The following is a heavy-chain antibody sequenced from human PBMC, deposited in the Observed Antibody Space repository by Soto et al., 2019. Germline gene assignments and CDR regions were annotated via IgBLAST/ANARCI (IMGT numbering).Heavy chain of an antibody. CDR1: GYSFTSYW. D-gene: IGHD3-22*01. CDR3: ARLQYYYDSSGYYRYFDY. J-gene: IGHJ4*02. V-gene: IGHV5-51*01. Sequence: GESLKISCKGSGYSFTSYWIGWVRQMPGKGLEWMGIIYPGDSDTRYSPSFQGQVTISADKSISTAYLQWSSLKASDTAMYYCARLQYYYDSSGYYRYFDYWGQGTLVTVS. CDR2: IYPGDSDT.